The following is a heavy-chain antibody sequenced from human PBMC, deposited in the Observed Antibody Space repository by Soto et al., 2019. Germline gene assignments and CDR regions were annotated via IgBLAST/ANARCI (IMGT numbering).Heavy chain of an antibody. V-gene: IGHV3-30-3*01. CDR3: ARDQGIAAAAYYFDY. CDR1: GFTFSSYA. CDR2: ISYDGSNK. D-gene: IGHD6-13*01. J-gene: IGHJ4*02. Sequence: PGGSLRLSCAASGFTFSSYAMHWVRQAPGKGLEWVAVISYDGSNKYYADSVKGRFTISRDNSKNTLYLQMNSLRAEDTAVYYCARDQGIAAAAYYFDYWGQGTLVTVSS.